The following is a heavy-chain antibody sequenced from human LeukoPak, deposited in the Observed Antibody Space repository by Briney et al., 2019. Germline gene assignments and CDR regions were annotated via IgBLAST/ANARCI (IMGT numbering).Heavy chain of an antibody. J-gene: IGHJ4*02. CDR2: ISGSGVST. D-gene: IGHD6-19*01. Sequence: GGSLRLACAASGFTFSTYAMSWVRQAPGKGLEWVSAISGSGVSTYYADSVKGRFTISRDNSKNTLYLQMNSLRAEDTAVYYCAKEEQWLPGDYWGQGTLVTVSS. CDR3: AKEEQWLPGDY. CDR1: GFTFSTYA. V-gene: IGHV3-23*01.